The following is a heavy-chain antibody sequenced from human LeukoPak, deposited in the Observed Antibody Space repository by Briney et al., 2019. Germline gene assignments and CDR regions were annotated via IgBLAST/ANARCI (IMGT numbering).Heavy chain of an antibody. Sequence: GGSLRLSCAASGFTFSSYGMHWVRQAPGKGLEWVAVISYDGSNKYYADSVKGRFTISRDNSKNTLYLQMNSLRAEDTAVYYCARPARGQPLLLSYFDYWGQGTLVTVSS. CDR1: GFTFSSYG. J-gene: IGHJ4*02. V-gene: IGHV3-30*03. CDR3: ARPARGQPLLLSYFDY. CDR2: ISYDGSNK. D-gene: IGHD2-21*02.